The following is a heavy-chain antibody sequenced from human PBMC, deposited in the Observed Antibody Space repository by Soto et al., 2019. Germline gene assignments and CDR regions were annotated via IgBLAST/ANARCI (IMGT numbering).Heavy chain of an antibody. CDR3: ARDSVLAAAGTGSNYYYYSMDV. CDR2: INPNSGGT. D-gene: IGHD6-13*01. V-gene: IGHV1-2*04. CDR1: GYTFTGYY. Sequence: ASVKVSCKASGYTFTGYYMHWVRQAPGQGLEWMGWINPNSGGTNYAQKFQGWVTMTRDTSISTAYMELSRLRSDDTAVYYCARDSVLAAAGTGSNYYYYSMDVWGQGTTVTVSS. J-gene: IGHJ6*02.